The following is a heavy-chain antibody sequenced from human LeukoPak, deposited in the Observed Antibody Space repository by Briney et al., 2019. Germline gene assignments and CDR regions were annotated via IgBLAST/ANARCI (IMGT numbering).Heavy chain of an antibody. CDR1: GFTFSSYA. V-gene: IGHV3-23*01. J-gene: IGHJ4*02. CDR3: AKDRLASGTADYFDY. Sequence: GGSLRLSCAASGFTFSSYAMSWFRQAPGEGLEWVASISGSGGGTYYADSVKGRFTSSRDYSKNTLYLQMNSLRAEDTAVYYCAKDRLASGTADYFDYWGQGTLVTVSS. D-gene: IGHD3-10*01. CDR2: ISGSGGGT.